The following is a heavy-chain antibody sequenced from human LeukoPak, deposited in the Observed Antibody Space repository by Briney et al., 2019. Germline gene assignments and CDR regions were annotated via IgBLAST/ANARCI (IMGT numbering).Heavy chain of an antibody. V-gene: IGHV3-23*01. CDR1: GFTFSSYE. D-gene: IGHD2-15*01. J-gene: IGHJ4*02. CDR2: ISGSGGST. Sequence: PGGSLRLSCAASGFTFSSYEMNWVRQAPGKGLEWVSAISGSGGSTYYADSVKGRFTISRDNSKNTLYLQMNSLRAEDTAVYYCAKDSPSPSYCSGGSCYEGRFDYWGQGTLVTVSS. CDR3: AKDSPSPSYCSGGSCYEGRFDY.